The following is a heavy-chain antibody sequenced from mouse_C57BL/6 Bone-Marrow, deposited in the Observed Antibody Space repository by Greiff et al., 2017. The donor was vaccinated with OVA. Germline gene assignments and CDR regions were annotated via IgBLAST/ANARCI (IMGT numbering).Heavy chain of an antibody. V-gene: IGHV1-81*01. CDR3: AREGNDGSH. J-gene: IGHJ2*01. D-gene: IGHD2-3*01. CDR2: IYPRSGNT. CDR1: GYTFTSYG. Sequence: QVQLKQSGAELARPGASVKLSCKASGYTFTSYGISWVKQRTGQGLEWIGEIYPRSGNTYYNEKFKGKATLPADKSSSTAYMELRSLPSEASAVYFCAREGNDGSHWGQGTTLTVSS.